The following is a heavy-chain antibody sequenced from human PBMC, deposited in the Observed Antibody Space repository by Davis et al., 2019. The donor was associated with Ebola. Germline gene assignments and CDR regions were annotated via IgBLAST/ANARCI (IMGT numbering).Heavy chain of an antibody. J-gene: IGHJ5*02. CDR2: IYYSGST. Sequence: MPSETLSLTCTVSGGSISSSSYYWGWIRQPPGKGLEWIGSIYYSGSTYYNPSLKSRVTISVDTSKNQFSLKLSSVTAADTAVYYCARVDSSGQNWFDPWGQGTLVTVSS. CDR3: ARVDSSGQNWFDP. V-gene: IGHV4-39*07. D-gene: IGHD6-19*01. CDR1: GGSISSSSYY.